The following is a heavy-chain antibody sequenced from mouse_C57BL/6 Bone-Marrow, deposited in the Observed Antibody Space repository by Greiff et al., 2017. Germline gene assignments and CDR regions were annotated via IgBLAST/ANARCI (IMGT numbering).Heavy chain of an antibody. CDR3: ARLEFDGSSGDWYLDV. CDR1: GYTFTSYD. D-gene: IGHD1-1*01. V-gene: IGHV1-85*01. CDR2: IYPRDGST. J-gene: IGHJ1*03. Sequence: VQLQESGPELVKPGASVKLSCKASGYTFTSYDINWVKQRPGQGLEWIGWIYPRDGSTKYNEKFKGKATLTVDTSSSTAYMELPSLTSEDSAVYFCARLEFDGSSGDWYLDVWGTGTTVTDSS.